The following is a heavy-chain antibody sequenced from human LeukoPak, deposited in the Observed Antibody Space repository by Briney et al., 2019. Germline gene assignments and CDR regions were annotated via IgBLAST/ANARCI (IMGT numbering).Heavy chain of an antibody. CDR3: ARGALRRYHYYGANGTDY. CDR2: ITHSGAT. V-gene: IGHV4-34*01. J-gene: IGHJ4*02. D-gene: IGHD4/OR15-4a*01. CDR1: GGSFSGYY. Sequence: SETLSLTCAVYGGSFSGYYWSWIRQPPGKGLEWIGEITHSGATNYNPSLKSRVTLLLDTSKNQLSLILTSVTAADTAVYYCARGALRRYHYYGANGTDYWGQGSLVTVSS.